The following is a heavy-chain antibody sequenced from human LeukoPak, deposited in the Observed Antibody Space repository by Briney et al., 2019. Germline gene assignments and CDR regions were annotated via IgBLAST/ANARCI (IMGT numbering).Heavy chain of an antibody. CDR2: ISDSGGST. D-gene: IGHD2-15*01. J-gene: IGHJ4*02. V-gene: IGHV3-23*01. CDR1: GLTLSSYA. CDR3: AKDRGVVVAATCGY. Sequence: GGSLRLSCAASGLTLSSYAMSWVRQAPGKGLEWVSAISDSGGSTYYSKSAKGRFTISRDNSKNTLYLQMNGPRAEDTAVYYCAKDRGVVVAATCGYWGQGTQVTVSS.